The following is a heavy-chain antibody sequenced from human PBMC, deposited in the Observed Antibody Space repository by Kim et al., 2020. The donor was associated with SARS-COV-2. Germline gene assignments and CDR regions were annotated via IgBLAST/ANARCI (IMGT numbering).Heavy chain of an antibody. Sequence: SETLSLTCTVSGGSISSYYWSWIRQPPGKGLEWIGYIYYSGSTNYNPSLKSRVTISVDTSKNQFSLKLSSVTAADTAVYYCARGYYYDSSDLPYYGMDVWGQGTTVTVSS. CDR1: GGSISSYY. CDR3: ARGYYYDSSDLPYYGMDV. J-gene: IGHJ6*02. V-gene: IGHV4-59*13. D-gene: IGHD3-22*01. CDR2: IYYSGST.